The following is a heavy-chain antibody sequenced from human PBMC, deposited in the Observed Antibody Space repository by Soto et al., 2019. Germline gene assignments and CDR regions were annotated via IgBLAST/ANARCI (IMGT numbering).Heavy chain of an antibody. Sequence: EVQLLESGGGLVQPGGSPRLSCAASGFTFVNYAMNWVRQAPGKGLEWVATLSGSGTSTYYADSVKGRFTISRDNSRNTLYLQMNSLRAEDTAVYYCAKGTSNGGWFNPFDYWGQGTLVTVSS. CDR1: GFTFVNYA. V-gene: IGHV3-23*01. J-gene: IGHJ4*02. CDR3: AKGTSNGGWFNPFDY. CDR2: LSGSGTST. D-gene: IGHD6-19*01.